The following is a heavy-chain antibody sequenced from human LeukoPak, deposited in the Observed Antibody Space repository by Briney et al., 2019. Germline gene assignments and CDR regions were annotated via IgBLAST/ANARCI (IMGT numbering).Heavy chain of an antibody. CDR2: IKQDGSES. D-gene: IGHD3-22*01. CDR1: GFTFSRYW. J-gene: IGHJ4*02. Sequence: GGSLRLSCAASGFTFSRYWMSWVRQSPRKGLEWVANIKQDGSESYYVDSVKGRFTISRDNAGNSLYLQMHSLTVDDTAMYYCARDKGGYDKSGSLFVFGGQGTLVTVSS. V-gene: IGHV3-7*03. CDR3: ARDKGGYDKSGSLFVF.